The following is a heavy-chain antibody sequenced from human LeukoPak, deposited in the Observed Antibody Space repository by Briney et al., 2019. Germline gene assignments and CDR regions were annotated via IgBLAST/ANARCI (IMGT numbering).Heavy chain of an antibody. V-gene: IGHV3-74*01. CDR1: GFTFSSYA. CDR2: INSDGSST. Sequence: GGSLRLSCAASGFTFSSYAMHWVRQAPGKGLVWVSRINSDGSSTTYADSVKGRFTISRDNAKNTLYLQMNSLRVEDTAMYYCAIAVYYDTSTYPLNYWGQGTLVTVSS. D-gene: IGHD3-22*01. CDR3: AIAVYYDTSTYPLNY. J-gene: IGHJ4*02.